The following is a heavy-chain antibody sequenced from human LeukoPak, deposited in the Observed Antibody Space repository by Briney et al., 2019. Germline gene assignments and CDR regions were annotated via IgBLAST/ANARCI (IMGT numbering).Heavy chain of an antibody. J-gene: IGHJ4*02. D-gene: IGHD2-21*01. CDR3: AKVYLRQSPFDY. V-gene: IGHV3-30*02. CDR1: GFTFSSYG. Sequence: GGSLRLSCAASGFTFSSYGMHWVRQAPGKGLEWVAFIRYDGSNKYYADSVKGRFTISRDNSKNTLYLQMNSLRAEDTAVYYCAKVYLRQSPFDYWGQGTLVTVSS. CDR2: IRYDGSNK.